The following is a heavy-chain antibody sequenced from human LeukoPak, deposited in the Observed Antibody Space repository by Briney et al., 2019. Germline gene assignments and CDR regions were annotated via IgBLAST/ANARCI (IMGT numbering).Heavy chain of an antibody. CDR2: IYSGGST. V-gene: IGHV3-53*01. CDR1: GFTVSSNY. Sequence: PGGSLRLSCAASGFTVSSNYMSWVRQAPGKGLEWVSAIYSGGSTHYADSVKGRFTISRDNSKNTLYLQMNSLRAEDTAVYYCARDSRGGSGSYYNRGGFDYWGQGTLVTVSS. J-gene: IGHJ4*02. D-gene: IGHD3-10*01. CDR3: ARDSRGGSGSYYNRGGFDY.